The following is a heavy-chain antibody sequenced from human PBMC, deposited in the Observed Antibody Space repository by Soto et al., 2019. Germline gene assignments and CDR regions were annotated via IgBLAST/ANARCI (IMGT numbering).Heavy chain of an antibody. CDR2: ISGSDGST. D-gene: IGHD3-22*01. Sequence: SCAASGFTFSSYAMSRVRQAPGKGLEWVSAISGSDGSTYYADSVKGPFTISRDNSKNTLYLQMNSLRAEDTAVYYCAKDLYYYDSSGYSEWFDPWGQGTMVTVSS. V-gene: IGHV3-23*01. J-gene: IGHJ5*01. CDR1: GFTFSSYA. CDR3: AKDLYYYDSSGYSEWFDP.